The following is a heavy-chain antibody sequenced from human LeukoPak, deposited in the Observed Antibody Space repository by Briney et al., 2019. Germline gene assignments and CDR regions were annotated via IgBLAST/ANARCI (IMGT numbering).Heavy chain of an antibody. CDR3: ARSDYFDY. CDR2: INSAGSST. Sequence: GGSLRLSCAASGFRFSSQRMHWVRQAPGEGLVWVARINSAGSSTRYADSVKGRFTVSRDNANNTLYLQMNSLRAEDTAVYYCARSDYFDYWGQGTLVTVSS. V-gene: IGHV3-74*01. CDR1: GFRFSSQR. J-gene: IGHJ4*02.